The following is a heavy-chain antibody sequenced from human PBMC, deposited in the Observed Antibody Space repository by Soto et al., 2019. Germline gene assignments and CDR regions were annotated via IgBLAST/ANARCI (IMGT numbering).Heavy chain of an antibody. D-gene: IGHD3-16*01. CDR3: ATGPLGYNWFDP. Sequence: RASVKVSCKVSGYTLTELSMHWVRQAPGKGLEWMGGFDPEDGETIYAQKFQGRVTMTEDTSTDTAYMELSSLRSEGTAVYYCATGPLGYNWFDPWGQGTLVTVSS. CDR1: GYTLTELS. V-gene: IGHV1-24*01. J-gene: IGHJ5*02. CDR2: FDPEDGET.